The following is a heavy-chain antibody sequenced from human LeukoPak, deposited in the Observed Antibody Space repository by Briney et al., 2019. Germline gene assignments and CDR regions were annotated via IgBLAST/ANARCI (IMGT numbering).Heavy chain of an antibody. CDR1: GYTFTSYA. V-gene: IGHV7-4-1*02. D-gene: IGHD1-20*01. CDR2: INTNTGNP. CDR3: ARVANWIDY. J-gene: IGHJ4*02. Sequence: AASVTVSCRASGYTFTSYAMNWVRQAPGQGLEWMGWINTNTGNPTYAQGFTGRFVFSLDTSVSTAYLQISSLKAEDTAVYYCARVANWIDYWGQGTLVTVSS.